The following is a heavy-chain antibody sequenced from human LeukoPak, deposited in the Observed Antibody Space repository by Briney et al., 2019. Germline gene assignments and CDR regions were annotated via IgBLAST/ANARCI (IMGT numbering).Heavy chain of an antibody. Sequence: SETLSLTCTVSGGSISSSSYYWGWIRQPPGKGLEWIGSIYYSGSTYYNPSLKSRVTISVDTSKNQFSLKLSSVTAADTAVYYCARVGLDDYGDGDFLGFDYWGQGTLVTVSS. J-gene: IGHJ4*02. CDR2: IYYSGST. CDR1: GGSISSSSYY. V-gene: IGHV4-39*07. CDR3: ARVGLDDYGDGDFLGFDY. D-gene: IGHD4-17*01.